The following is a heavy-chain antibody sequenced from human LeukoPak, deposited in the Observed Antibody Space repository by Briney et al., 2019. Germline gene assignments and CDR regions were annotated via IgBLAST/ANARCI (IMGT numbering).Heavy chain of an antibody. V-gene: IGHV3-48*04. CDR3: ARDFAVREVISYYMDV. D-gene: IGHD3-10*01. Sequence: GGSLRLSCAASGFTFSSYWMSWVRQAPGKGLEWVSYIGSSGSPIYYADSVKGRFTISRDDAKNSLYLQMSSLRTEDTAVYYCARDFAVREVISYYMDVWGTGTTVTVSS. CDR2: IGSSGSPI. J-gene: IGHJ6*03. CDR1: GFTFSSYW.